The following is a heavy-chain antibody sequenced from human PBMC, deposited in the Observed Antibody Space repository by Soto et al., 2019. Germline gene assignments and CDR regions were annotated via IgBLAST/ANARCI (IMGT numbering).Heavy chain of an antibody. J-gene: IGHJ4*02. V-gene: IGHV3-30*18. Sequence: GGSLRLSCAASGFTFSSYGMHWVRQAPGKGLEWVAVISYDGSNKYYADSVKGRFTISRDNSKNTLYLQMNSLRAEDTAVYYCAKDQDSSGWYWWGQGTLVTVSS. CDR2: ISYDGSNK. CDR3: AKDQDSSGWYW. D-gene: IGHD6-19*01. CDR1: GFTFSSYG.